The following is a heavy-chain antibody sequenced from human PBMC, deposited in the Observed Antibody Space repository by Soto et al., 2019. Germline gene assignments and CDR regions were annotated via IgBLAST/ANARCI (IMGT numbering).Heavy chain of an antibody. Sequence: ASVKVSCKASGYTFTGYYMHWVRQAPGQGLEWMGWINPNSGGTNYAQKFQGRVTMTRDTSISTAYMELSRLRSDDTAVYYCARVLAPDGSGSYCSWYHNWFGPWGQGTLVTVSS. V-gene: IGHV1-2*02. CDR1: GYTFTGYY. J-gene: IGHJ5*02. CDR3: ARVLAPDGSGSYCSWYHNWFGP. D-gene: IGHD3-10*01. CDR2: INPNSGGT.